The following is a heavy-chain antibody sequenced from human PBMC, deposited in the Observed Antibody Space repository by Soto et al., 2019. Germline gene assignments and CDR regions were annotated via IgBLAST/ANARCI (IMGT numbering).Heavy chain of an antibody. CDR1: GYTFNSYG. CDR2: ISAYNGNT. CDR3: ARVLSMGGSDASDI. D-gene: IGHD3-16*01. J-gene: IGHJ3*02. Sequence: QVQLVHSGAEVKKPGASVKVSCKASGYTFNSYGVSWVRQAPGQGLEWMGWISAYNGNTKYAQKFQGRVTMTTDTSTSTAYLGLRALRSDVTAVYYCARVLSMGGSDASDIWGQGTMVTVSS. V-gene: IGHV1-18*01.